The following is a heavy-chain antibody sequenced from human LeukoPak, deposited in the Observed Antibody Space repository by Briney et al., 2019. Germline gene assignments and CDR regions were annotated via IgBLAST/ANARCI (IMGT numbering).Heavy chain of an antibody. D-gene: IGHD3-10*01. CDR1: GYIFTNFG. V-gene: IGHV1-18*01. CDR2: ISGYNGNT. J-gene: IGHJ6*03. CDR3: ARGRVYYGSGTNYYYYMDV. Sequence: ASVKVSCKASGYIFTNFGISWVRQARGQGLEWMGWISGYNGNTNYAQKLQGRVTMTTDTSTSTAYMELRSLRSDDTAVYYCARGRVYYGSGTNYYYYMDVWGKGTTVTISS.